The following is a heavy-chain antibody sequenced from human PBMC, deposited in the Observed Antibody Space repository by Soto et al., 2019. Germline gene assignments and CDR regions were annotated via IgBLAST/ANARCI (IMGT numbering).Heavy chain of an antibody. Sequence: GGSLRLSCAASGFTFSSYAMHWVRQAPGKGLEWVAVISYDGSNKYYADSVKGRFTISRDNSKNTLYLQMNSLRAEDTAVYYCAREKYYYGSGSYYSPFDYWGQGTLVTVSS. CDR2: ISYDGSNK. CDR3: AREKYYYGSGSYYSPFDY. CDR1: GFTFSSYA. V-gene: IGHV3-30-3*01. D-gene: IGHD3-10*01. J-gene: IGHJ4*02.